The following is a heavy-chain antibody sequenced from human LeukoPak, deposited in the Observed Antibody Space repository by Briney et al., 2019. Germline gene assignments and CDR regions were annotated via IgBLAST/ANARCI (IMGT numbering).Heavy chain of an antibody. V-gene: IGHV3-9*01. J-gene: IGHJ6*03. CDR1: GFTFDDHA. D-gene: IGHD6-13*01. CDR2: ISWNSGSI. CDR3: ASYSSSWFNYYYYMDV. Sequence: AGGSLRLSCAASGFTFDDHAMHWVRQAPGKGLEWVSGISWNSGSIGYADSVKGRFTISRDNAKNSLYLQMNSLRAEDTALYYCASYSSSWFNYYYYMDVWGKGTTVTVSS.